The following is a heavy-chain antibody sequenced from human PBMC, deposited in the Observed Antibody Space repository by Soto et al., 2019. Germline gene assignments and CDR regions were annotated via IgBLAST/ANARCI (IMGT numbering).Heavy chain of an antibody. CDR3: ARLLPLYYHFLSCPPHYYGMDV. Sequence: GSLRLSCAAPGFTFSSYAMHWVRQAPGKGLEWVAVISYDGSNKYYADSVKGRFTISRDNSKNTLYLQMNSLRAEDTAVYYWARLLPLYYHFLSCPPHYYGMDVWGQRTTVTGSS. CDR2: ISYDGSNK. D-gene: IGHD3-3*01. J-gene: IGHJ6*02. CDR1: GFTFSSYA. V-gene: IGHV3-30-3*01.